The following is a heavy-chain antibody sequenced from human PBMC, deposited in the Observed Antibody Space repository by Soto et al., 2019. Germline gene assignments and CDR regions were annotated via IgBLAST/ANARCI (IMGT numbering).Heavy chain of an antibody. CDR3: ASDSSAWPNYFDS. V-gene: IGHV3-23*01. D-gene: IGHD6-19*01. Sequence: EVQLLESGGGLVQPGGSLKLSCAASGFTFSTHAMTWVRQAPGKGLEWVSAISGRGDDTYYADSVKGRFTISRDNSKNTVNLQMNSLRAEDTAVYYCASDSSAWPNYFDSWGLGTLVTVSS. CDR1: GFTFSTHA. J-gene: IGHJ4*02. CDR2: ISGRGDDT.